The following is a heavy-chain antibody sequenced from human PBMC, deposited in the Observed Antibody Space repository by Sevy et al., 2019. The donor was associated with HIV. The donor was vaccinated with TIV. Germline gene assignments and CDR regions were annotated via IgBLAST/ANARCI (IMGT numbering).Heavy chain of an antibody. D-gene: IGHD1-26*01. CDR3: AGENAWGRGYS. V-gene: IGHV4-59*08. Sequence: SETLSLTCTVSGGSITSRYWNWIRQPPGKGLEWIANIYYNGHINYNPSLKSRVTLSLDTSKNQFSLRLSYVTAADTAMYYCAGENAWGRGYSWGQGTLVTVSS. CDR1: GGSITSRY. J-gene: IGHJ4*02. CDR2: IYYNGHI.